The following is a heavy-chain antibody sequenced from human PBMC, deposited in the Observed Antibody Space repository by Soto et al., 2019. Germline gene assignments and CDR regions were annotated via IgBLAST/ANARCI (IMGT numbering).Heavy chain of an antibody. J-gene: IGHJ4*02. D-gene: IGHD3-3*01. V-gene: IGHV1-2*04. CDR2: INPNSGGT. CDR1: GYTFTGYY. CDR3: ARGSTIFGVVTLYYFDY. Sequence: ASVKVSCKVSGYTFTGYYMHWVRQAPGQGLEWMGWINPNSGGTNYAQKFQGWVTMTRDTSISTAYMELSRLRSDDTAVYYCARGSTIFGVVTLYYFDYWGQGTLVTVSS.